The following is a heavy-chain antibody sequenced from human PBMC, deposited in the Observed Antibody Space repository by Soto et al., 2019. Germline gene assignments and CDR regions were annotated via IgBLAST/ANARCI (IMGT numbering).Heavy chain of an antibody. Sequence: LRLSCAASGFTFRSFALSWVRQAPGKGLEWVSAISGTGDGTDYADSVKGRFTVSRDNFKNTLYLQMNSLRAEDTAVYYCAGPGYSSQDYWGQGTLVTVSS. CDR1: GFTFRSFA. CDR2: ISGTGDGT. V-gene: IGHV3-23*01. CDR3: AGPGYSSQDY. D-gene: IGHD5-18*01. J-gene: IGHJ4*02.